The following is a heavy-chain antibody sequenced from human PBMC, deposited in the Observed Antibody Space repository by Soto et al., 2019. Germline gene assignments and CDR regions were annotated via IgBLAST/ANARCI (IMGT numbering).Heavy chain of an antibody. J-gene: IGHJ6*02. CDR3: AKDRVSRSQGTSYYYYYGMDV. Sequence: GGSLRLSCAASGFTFSSYAMHWVRQAPGKGLEWVAVISYDGSNKYYADSVKGRFTISRDNSKNTLYLQMNSLRAEDTAVYYCAKDRVSRSQGTSYYYYYGMDVWGQGPTVTVSS. V-gene: IGHV3-30-3*01. CDR2: ISYDGSNK. CDR1: GFTFSSYA. D-gene: IGHD1-26*01.